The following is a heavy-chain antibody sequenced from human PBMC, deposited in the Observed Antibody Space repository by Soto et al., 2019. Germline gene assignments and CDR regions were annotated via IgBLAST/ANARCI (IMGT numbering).Heavy chain of an antibody. V-gene: IGHV3-23*01. CDR1: GFTFSSYA. J-gene: IGHJ4*02. Sequence: GGSLRLSCAASGFTFSSYAMSWVRQAPGKGLEWVSAIRGSGGSTYYADSVKGRFTISRDNSKNTLYLQMNSLRAEDTAVYYCAKFPLVGSSSKYFDYWGQGTLVTVSS. D-gene: IGHD6-6*01. CDR2: IRGSGGST. CDR3: AKFPLVGSSSKYFDY.